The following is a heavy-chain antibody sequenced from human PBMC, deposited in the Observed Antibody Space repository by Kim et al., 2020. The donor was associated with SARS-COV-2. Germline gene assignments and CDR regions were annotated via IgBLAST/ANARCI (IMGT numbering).Heavy chain of an antibody. CDR3: AYNPASLPESSGSFRDY. Sequence: SVKVSCKASGGTFSSYAISWVRQAPGQGLEWMGGIIPIFGTANYAQKFQGRVTITADKSTSTAYMELSSLRSEDTAVYYCAYNPASLPESSGSFRDYWGQGTLVTGSS. D-gene: IGHD1-26*01. J-gene: IGHJ4*02. CDR2: IIPIFGTA. V-gene: IGHV1-69*06. CDR1: GGTFSSYA.